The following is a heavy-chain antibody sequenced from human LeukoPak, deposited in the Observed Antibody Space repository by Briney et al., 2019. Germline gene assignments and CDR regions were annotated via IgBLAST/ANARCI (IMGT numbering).Heavy chain of an antibody. CDR2: IKEDGTET. V-gene: IGHV3-7*01. Sequence: GVSLRLSCAASGFMFSSNWMSWVRLAPGKGLEWVANIKEDGTETYYVDSVKGRFTISRDNAKNSLYLQMNSLRAEDTAMYYCARDGVHCSSTSCYFDYWGQGTLVTVSS. D-gene: IGHD2-2*01. J-gene: IGHJ4*02. CDR1: GFMFSSNW. CDR3: ARDGVHCSSTSCYFDY.